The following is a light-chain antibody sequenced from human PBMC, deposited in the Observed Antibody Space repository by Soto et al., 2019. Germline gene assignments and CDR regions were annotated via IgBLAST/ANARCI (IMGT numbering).Light chain of an antibody. V-gene: IGKV3-11*01. CDR1: QSLGYY. Sequence: EIVLTQSPATLSLSPGERATLSCRASQSLGYYLAWFQQKRGQAPRLLIYDASNRASGIPARFSGSGSGTDFTLTVRSLDPEDFAVYYCQLRRAWPLTFGGGTKVEIK. CDR3: QLRRAWPLT. CDR2: DAS. J-gene: IGKJ4*01.